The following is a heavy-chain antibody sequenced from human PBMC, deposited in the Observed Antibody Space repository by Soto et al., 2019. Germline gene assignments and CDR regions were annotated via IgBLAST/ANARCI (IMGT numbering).Heavy chain of an antibody. D-gene: IGHD2-15*01. Sequence: SETLSLTCTVSGASMENHYGSWIRQPPGKGLEYIGCMFYTGIADYNASFTSRVSMSVDTSNNQLSLKLRSVSAADTAVYYCARGIGPMPSFDYWGXGTLVSVS. CDR3: ARGIGPMPSFDY. CDR2: MFYTGIA. V-gene: IGHV4-59*11. J-gene: IGHJ4*01. CDR1: GASMENHY.